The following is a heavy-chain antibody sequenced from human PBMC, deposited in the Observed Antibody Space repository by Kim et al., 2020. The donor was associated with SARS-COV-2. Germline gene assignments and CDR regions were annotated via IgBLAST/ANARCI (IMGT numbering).Heavy chain of an antibody. V-gene: IGHV1-3*01. D-gene: IGHD1-1*01. Sequence: TKYSQKFQGRVTMTRDTSAGTAYMELSSLRSEDTAVYYCARGGGGTGDIYWGQGTLVTVS. J-gene: IGHJ4*02. CDR2: T. CDR3: ARGGGGTGDIY.